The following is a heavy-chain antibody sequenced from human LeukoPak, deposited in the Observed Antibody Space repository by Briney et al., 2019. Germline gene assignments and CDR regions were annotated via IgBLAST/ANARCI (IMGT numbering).Heavy chain of an antibody. J-gene: IGHJ4*02. CDR1: GFTSETYA. CDR2: ISHDSADT. D-gene: IGHD5-24*01. CDR3: AKSMSTIYRGFFDY. V-gene: IGHV3-23*01. Sequence: GGSLRLSCAASGFTSETYAMSWVRQAPGMGLEWVSGISHDSADTYYADSVKGRLTISRDNSESTLYLQIHSLRAEDTAMYYCAKSMSTIYRGFFDYWGQGILVSVSS.